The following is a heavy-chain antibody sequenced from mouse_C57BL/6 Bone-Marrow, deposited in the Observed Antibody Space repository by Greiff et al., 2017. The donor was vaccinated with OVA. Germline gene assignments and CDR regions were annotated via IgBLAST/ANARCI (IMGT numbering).Heavy chain of an antibody. CDR3: ARFEDYYGYDGYYYAMDY. Sequence: EVQVVESGPELVKPGASVKISCKASGYSFTDYNMNWVKQSNGKSLEWIGVINPNYGTTSYNQKFKGKATLTVDQSSSTAYMQLNSLTSEDSAVYYCARFEDYYGYDGYYYAMDYWGQGTSVTVSS. J-gene: IGHJ4*01. D-gene: IGHD2-2*01. V-gene: IGHV1-39*01. CDR1: GYSFTDYN. CDR2: INPNYGTT.